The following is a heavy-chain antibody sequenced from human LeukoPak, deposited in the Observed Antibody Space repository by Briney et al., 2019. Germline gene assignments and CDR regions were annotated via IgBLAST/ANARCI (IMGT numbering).Heavy chain of an antibody. Sequence: GASVKVSCKASGYAFTGYYMHWVRQAPGQGLEWMGWINPNSGGTNYAQKFQGRVTMTRDTSISTAYMELSRLRSDDTAVYYCARERYYYDSSGYYYYFDYWGQGTLVTVSS. CDR2: INPNSGGT. CDR1: GYAFTGYY. J-gene: IGHJ4*02. D-gene: IGHD3-22*01. CDR3: ARERYYYDSSGYYYYFDY. V-gene: IGHV1-2*02.